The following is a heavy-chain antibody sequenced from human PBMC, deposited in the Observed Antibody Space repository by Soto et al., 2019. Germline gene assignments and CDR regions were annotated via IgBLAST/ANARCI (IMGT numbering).Heavy chain of an antibody. J-gene: IGHJ4*02. Sequence: SETLSRTCTVSGGSISSGGYYWSWIRQHPGKGLEWIGYIYYSGSTYYNPSLKSRVTISVDTSKNQFSLKLSSVTAADTAVYYCARQVDTAMVITYFDYWGQGTLVTVSS. V-gene: IGHV4-31*03. CDR1: GGSISSGGYY. D-gene: IGHD5-18*01. CDR2: IYYSGST. CDR3: ARQVDTAMVITYFDY.